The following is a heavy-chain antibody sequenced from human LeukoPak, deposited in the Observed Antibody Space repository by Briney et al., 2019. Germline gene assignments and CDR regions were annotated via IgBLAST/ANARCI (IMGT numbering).Heavy chain of an antibody. D-gene: IGHD2-2*01. CDR1: GFTFSSYA. CDR3: ARGDCTTTSCYLFDY. CDR2: ISSSSSTI. V-gene: IGHV3-21*01. J-gene: IGHJ4*02. Sequence: PGGSLRLSCAASGFTFSSYAMSWVRQAPGKGLDWVSSISSSSSTIYYADSVKGRFTISRDNAKNSLYLQMNSLRAEDTALYYCARGDCTTTSCYLFDYWGQGTLVTASS.